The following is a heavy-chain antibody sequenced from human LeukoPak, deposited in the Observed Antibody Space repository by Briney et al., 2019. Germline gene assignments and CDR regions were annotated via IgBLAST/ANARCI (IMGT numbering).Heavy chain of an antibody. CDR2: IYYSGST. Sequence: LRLSCAASGFTFSSYAMSWIRQHPGKGLEWIGYIYYSGSTYYNPSLKSRVTISVDTSKNQFSLKLSSVTAADTAVYYCARGSGYHYFDYWGQGTLVTVSS. J-gene: IGHJ4*02. CDR1: GFTFSSYA. V-gene: IGHV4-31*02. D-gene: IGHD3-22*01. CDR3: ARGSGYHYFDY.